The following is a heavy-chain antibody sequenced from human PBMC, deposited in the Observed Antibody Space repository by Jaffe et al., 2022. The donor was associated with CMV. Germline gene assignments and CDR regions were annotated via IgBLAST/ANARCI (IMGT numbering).Heavy chain of an antibody. CDR2: ISSSSSYI. D-gene: IGHD4-17*01. CDR3: ARASTVTSDAFDI. CDR1: GFTFSSYS. Sequence: EVQLVESGGGLVKPGGSLRLSCAASGFTFSSYSMNWVRQAPGKGLEWVSSISSSSSYIYYADSVKGRFTISRDNAKNSLYLQMNSLRAEDTAVYYCARASTVTSDAFDIWGQGTMVTVSS. J-gene: IGHJ3*02. V-gene: IGHV3-21*01.